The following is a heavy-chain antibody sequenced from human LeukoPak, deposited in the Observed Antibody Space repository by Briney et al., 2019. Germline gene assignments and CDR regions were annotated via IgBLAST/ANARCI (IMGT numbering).Heavy chain of an antibody. CDR1: GYTFTSYG. J-gene: IGHJ4*02. Sequence: GASVKVSCKASGYTFTSYGISWVRQAPGQGLEWMGWISAYNGNTKYAQKLQGRVSMTTDASTSTAYMELRSLRSDDTAVYYCAREGELLPFDYWGQGTLVTVSS. V-gene: IGHV1-18*01. CDR2: ISAYNGNT. D-gene: IGHD3-16*01. CDR3: AREGELLPFDY.